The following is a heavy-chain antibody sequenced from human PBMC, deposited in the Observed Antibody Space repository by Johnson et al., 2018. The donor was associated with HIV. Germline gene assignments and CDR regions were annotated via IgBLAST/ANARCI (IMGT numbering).Heavy chain of an antibody. CDR3: ARAKSIAIRGGAFDI. CDR2: ISYDGSNK. Sequence: QVQLVESGGGVVQPGRSLRLSCAASGFTFSSNAMHWVRQAPGKGLEWVAVISYDGSNKNYADSVKGRFTISRDNSKNTLYLQMNSLRADVTAVYYCARAKSIAIRGGAFDIWGQGTTVTVSS. CDR1: GFTFSSNA. V-gene: IGHV3-30*01. J-gene: IGHJ3*02. D-gene: IGHD6-6*01.